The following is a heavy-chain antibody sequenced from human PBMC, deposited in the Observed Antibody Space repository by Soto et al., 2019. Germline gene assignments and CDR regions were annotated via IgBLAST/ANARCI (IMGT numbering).Heavy chain of an antibody. Sequence: QVQLVQSGAEVKKPGASVKVSCKASGYTFTSYDINWVRQATGQGLEWRGWMNPNSGNTGYAQKFQGRLTMTRNTSISTAYMELRSLRSEDTAVYYCARWPDGYYYYGMDVWGQGTTVTVSS. CDR2: MNPNSGNT. CDR3: ARWPDGYYYYGMDV. V-gene: IGHV1-8*01. CDR1: GYTFTSYD. J-gene: IGHJ6*02.